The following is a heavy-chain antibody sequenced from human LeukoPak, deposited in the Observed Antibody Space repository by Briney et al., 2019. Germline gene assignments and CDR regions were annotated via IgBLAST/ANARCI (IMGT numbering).Heavy chain of an antibody. Sequence: SQTLFLTCAVSGGSISSGGYSWSWIRQPPGKGLEWIGYIYHSGSTYYNQSLKSRVTISVDRSKNQFSLKLSSVTAADTAVYYCAREGPIAAAGTAFDYWGQGTLVTVSS. CDR3: AREGPIAAAGTAFDY. D-gene: IGHD6-13*01. CDR2: IYHSGST. J-gene: IGHJ4*02. CDR1: GGSISSGGYS. V-gene: IGHV4-30-2*01.